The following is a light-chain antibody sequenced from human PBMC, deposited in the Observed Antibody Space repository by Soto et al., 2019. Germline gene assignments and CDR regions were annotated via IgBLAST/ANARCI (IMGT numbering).Light chain of an antibody. J-gene: IGKJ4*01. CDR3: VQGTHCTLT. CDR1: QSPLYSDGKTF. CDR2: EVS. Sequence: EVVMTQSPLSLPVTLGQPASIFCRSSQSPLYSDGKTFLTWFHQRPGQAPSRLIYEVSNRDSVGQDRFSGSESGSDFTPKIRRVEAEDVRVDYGVQGTHCTLTFGGATKVDIK. V-gene: IGKV2-30*01.